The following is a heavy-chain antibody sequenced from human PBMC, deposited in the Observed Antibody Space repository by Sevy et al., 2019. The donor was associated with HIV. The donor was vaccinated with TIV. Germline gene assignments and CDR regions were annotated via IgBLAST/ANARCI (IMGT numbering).Heavy chain of an antibody. CDR2: IRSKANSYAT. CDR1: GFTFSGSA. Sequence: GGSLRLSCAASGFTFSGSAMHWVRQASGKGLEWVGRIRSKANSYATAYAASVKGRFTISRDDSKNTAYLQMNSLKTEDTAVYYCTPVGAGRYGDYRWFDSWGQGTLVTVSS. CDR3: TPVGAGRYGDYRWFDS. J-gene: IGHJ5*01. V-gene: IGHV3-73*01. D-gene: IGHD4-17*01.